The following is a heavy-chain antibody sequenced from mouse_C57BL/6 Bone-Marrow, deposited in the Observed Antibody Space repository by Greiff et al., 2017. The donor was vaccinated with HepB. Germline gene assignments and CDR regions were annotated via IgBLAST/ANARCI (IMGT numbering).Heavy chain of an antibody. CDR3: TRDRAGIYYYGSSSWFAY. CDR1: GFTFSSYA. V-gene: IGHV5-9-1*02. J-gene: IGHJ3*01. D-gene: IGHD1-1*01. CDR2: ISSGGDYI. Sequence: EVKVEESGEGLVKPGGSLKLSCAASGFTFSSYAMSWVRQTPEKRLEWVAYISSGGDYIYYADTVKGRFTISRDNARNTLYLQMSSLKSEDTAMYYCTRDRAGIYYYGSSSWFAYWGQGTLVTVSA.